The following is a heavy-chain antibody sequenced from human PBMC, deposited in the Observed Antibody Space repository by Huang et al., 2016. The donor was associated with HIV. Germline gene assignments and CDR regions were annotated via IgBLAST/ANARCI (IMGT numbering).Heavy chain of an antibody. V-gene: IGHV4-34*01. CDR3: ARGPHSARTLDF. D-gene: IGHD6-6*01. CDR2: IDHNGST. Sequence: QVQLQQWGAGLLTPSETLSLTDAVYGGSFTGYYWSWFRQPPGQGLECIGEIDHNGSTNYNPSLMRRVTMSVDTSKNQFSLKLISVTAADTAMYYCARGPHSARTLDFWGQGTLVTVSS. J-gene: IGHJ4*02. CDR1: GGSFTGYY.